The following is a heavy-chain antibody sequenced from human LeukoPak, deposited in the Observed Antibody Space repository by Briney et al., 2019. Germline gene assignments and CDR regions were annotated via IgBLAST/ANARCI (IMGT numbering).Heavy chain of an antibody. V-gene: IGHV4-34*01. CDR2: INHSGST. CDR3: ARAPRGYYFDY. D-gene: IGHD3-10*01. CDR1: GGSFSGHY. Sequence: PSETLSLTCAVYGGSFSGHYWIWIRQPPGKGLEWIGEINHSGSTNYNPSLKSRVTISVDTSKNQFSLLLTSVTAADTAVYYCARAPRGYYFDYWGQGTLVTVSS. J-gene: IGHJ4*02.